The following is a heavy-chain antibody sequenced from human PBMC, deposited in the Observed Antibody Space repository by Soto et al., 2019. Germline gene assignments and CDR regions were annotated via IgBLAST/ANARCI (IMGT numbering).Heavy chain of an antibody. V-gene: IGHV4-34*01. Sequence: QVQLQQWGAGLLKPSETLSLTCAVYGGSFSGYYGSWIRQPPGKGLEWIGEINHSGSTNYNPSLKSRVTISVDTSKNQFSLRLSSVTAAVTAVSYCARGRGYGGYYYYYYMDVWGKGTTVTVSS. CDR3: ARGRGYGGYYYYYYMDV. CDR1: GGSFSGYY. CDR2: INHSGST. J-gene: IGHJ6*03. D-gene: IGHD5-12*01.